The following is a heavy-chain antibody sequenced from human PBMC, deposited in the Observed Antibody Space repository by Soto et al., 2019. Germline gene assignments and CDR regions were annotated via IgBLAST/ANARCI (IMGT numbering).Heavy chain of an antibody. J-gene: IGHJ4*02. CDR1: GFTFSSYA. CDR2: ISGSGGST. Sequence: EVQLLESGGGLVQPGGSLRLSCAASGFTFSSYAMSWVRQAPGKGLEWVSAISGSGGSTYYADSVKGRFTISRDNSKNTLYLQMNSLRAEDTAVYYCAKMVYGSPRYSSGPVDLWYWGQGTLVTVSS. V-gene: IGHV3-23*01. CDR3: AKMVYGSPRYSSGPVDLWY. D-gene: IGHD6-19*01.